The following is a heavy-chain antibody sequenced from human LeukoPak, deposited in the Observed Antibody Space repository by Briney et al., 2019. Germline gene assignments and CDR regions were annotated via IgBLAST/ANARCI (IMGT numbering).Heavy chain of an antibody. D-gene: IGHD4-23*01. CDR2: ISAYNGNT. V-gene: IGHV1-18*01. J-gene: IGHJ4*02. CDR1: GYTFTSYG. Sequence: GASVKVSCKASGYTFTSYGISWVRQAPGQGLEWMGWISAYNGNTNYAQKLQGRVTMTRDTSISTAYMELSRLRSDDTAVYYCARRDGGEDYFDYWGQGTLVTVSS. CDR3: ARRDGGEDYFDY.